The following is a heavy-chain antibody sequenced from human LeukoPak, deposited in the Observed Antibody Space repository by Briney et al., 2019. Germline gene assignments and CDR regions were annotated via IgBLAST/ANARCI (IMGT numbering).Heavy chain of an antibody. Sequence: ASVKVSCKVSGYTFTDYFMHWVQQAPGKGLERMGLVYPEDGETIYAEKFQGRVTITADTSTDTAYMELSSLRSEITAVYYCTMDRRWLQFHSEYFQHWGQGTLVTVSS. D-gene: IGHD5-24*01. J-gene: IGHJ1*01. V-gene: IGHV1-69-2*01. CDR1: GYTFTDYF. CDR3: TMDRRWLQFHSEYFQH. CDR2: VYPEDGET.